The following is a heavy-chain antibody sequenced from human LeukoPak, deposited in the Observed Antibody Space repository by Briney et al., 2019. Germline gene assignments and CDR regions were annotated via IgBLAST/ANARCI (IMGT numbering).Heavy chain of an antibody. J-gene: IGHJ4*02. D-gene: IGHD6-13*01. CDR2: INPNSGGT. CDR1: GYTFTNYG. CDR3: ARVGIAAAADY. V-gene: IGHV1-2*02. Sequence: GASVKVSCKASGYTFTNYGISWVRQAPGQGLKWMGWINPNSGGTNYAQKFQGRVTMTRDTSISTAYMELSRLRSDDTAVYYCARVGIAAAADYWGQGTLVTVSS.